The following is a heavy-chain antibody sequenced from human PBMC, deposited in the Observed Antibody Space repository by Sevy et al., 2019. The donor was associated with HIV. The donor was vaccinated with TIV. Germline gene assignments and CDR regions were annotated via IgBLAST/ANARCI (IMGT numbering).Heavy chain of an antibody. D-gene: IGHD1-26*01. J-gene: IGHJ4*02. CDR2: ISSRRSYT. CDR3: ARCRVVAADYYFDY. Sequence: GGSLRLSCAASGFTFSDYYMTWIRQAPGKGLEWISYISSRRSYTNYADSVKGRFTISRANAKNSLYLQMNSLRAEDAAVYYWARCRVVAADYYFDYWGRGTLVTVSS. V-gene: IGHV3-11*06. CDR1: GFTFSDYY.